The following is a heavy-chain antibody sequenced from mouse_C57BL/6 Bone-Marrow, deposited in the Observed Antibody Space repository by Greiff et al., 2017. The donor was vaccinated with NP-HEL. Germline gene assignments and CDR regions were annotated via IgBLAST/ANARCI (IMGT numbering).Heavy chain of an antibody. V-gene: IGHV2-2*01. CDR3: ARGRAMDY. CDR2: IWSGGST. Sequence: VKLVESGPGLVQPSQSLSITCTVSGFSLTSYGVHWVRQSPGKGLEWLGVIWSGGSTDYNAAFISRLSISKDNSKSQVFFKMNSLQADDTAIYYCARGRAMDYWGQGTSVTVSS. CDR1: GFSLTSYG. J-gene: IGHJ4*01.